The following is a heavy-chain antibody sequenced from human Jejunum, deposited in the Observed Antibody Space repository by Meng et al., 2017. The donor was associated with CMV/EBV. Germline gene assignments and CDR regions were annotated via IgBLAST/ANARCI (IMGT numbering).Heavy chain of an antibody. CDR1: GGSINNYY. J-gene: IGHJ4*02. V-gene: IGHV4-4*07. CDR2: FYSSDTY. D-gene: IGHD1-26*01. CDR3: ARGPGASTREGFDH. Sequence: QVQLQESGPGLVKPSGXXXXXRPVSGGSINNYYWSWIRQSAGKGLEWIGRFYSSDTYNYHPSLNSRVTMSLDTSKKQFSLILSSVTAADTARYYCARGPGASTREGFDHWGLGTLVTVSS.